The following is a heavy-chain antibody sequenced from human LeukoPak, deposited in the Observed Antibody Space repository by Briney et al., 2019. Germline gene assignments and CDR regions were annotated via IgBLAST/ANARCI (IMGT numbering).Heavy chain of an antibody. CDR3: AKNKIYGGEKWFDS. D-gene: IGHD3-16*01. CDR2: ISGIGDIT. V-gene: IGHV3-23*01. Sequence: GGSLRLSCAASGFTFSSYAMSWVRQAPGKGLEWLSLISGIGDITYDADSVKGRFTISRDNSKNTLYLQMNSLRVEDTAIYYCAKNKIYGGEKWFDSWGQGTLVTVPS. J-gene: IGHJ5*01. CDR1: GFTFSSYA.